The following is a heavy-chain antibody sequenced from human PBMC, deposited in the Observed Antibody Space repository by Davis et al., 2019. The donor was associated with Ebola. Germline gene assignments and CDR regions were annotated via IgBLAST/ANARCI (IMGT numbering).Heavy chain of an antibody. CDR2: ISSSSSYI. CDR1: GFTFSSYS. D-gene: IGHD3-10*01. Sequence: GESLKISCAASGFTFSSYSMNWVRQAPGKGLEWVSSISSSSSYIYYADSVKDRFTISRDNAKNSLYLQMNSLRAEDTAVYYCARDGRIHYYGSGSSYYYYGMDVWGKGTTVTVSS. V-gene: IGHV3-21*01. J-gene: IGHJ6*04. CDR3: ARDGRIHYYGSGSSYYYYGMDV.